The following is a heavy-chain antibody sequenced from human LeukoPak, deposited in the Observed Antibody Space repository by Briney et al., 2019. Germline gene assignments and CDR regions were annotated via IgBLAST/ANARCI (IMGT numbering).Heavy chain of an antibody. CDR2: ISYDGSNK. CDR3: ARDRLLYLSDEIDAFDI. V-gene: IGHV3-30-3*01. Sequence: PGGPLRLSCAASGFTFSSYAMHWVRQAPGKGLEWVAVISYDGSNKYYADSVKGRFTISRDNSKNTLYLQMNSLRAEDTAVYYCARDRLLYLSDEIDAFDIWGQRTMVTVSS. CDR1: GFTFSSYA. D-gene: IGHD2-2*02. J-gene: IGHJ3*02.